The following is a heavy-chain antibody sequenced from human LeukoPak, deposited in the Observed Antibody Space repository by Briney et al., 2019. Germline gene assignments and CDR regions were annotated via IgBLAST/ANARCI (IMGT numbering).Heavy chain of an antibody. V-gene: IGHV3-66*01. Sequence: PGGSLRLSCAASGFTFSSYAMSWVRQAPGKGLEWVSVIYSGGSTYYADSVKGRFTISRDNSKNTVYLQMNTLRAEDTAVYYCAIFNTWGQGTLVTVSS. CDR3: AIFNT. CDR1: GFTFSSYA. J-gene: IGHJ5*02. CDR2: IYSGGST.